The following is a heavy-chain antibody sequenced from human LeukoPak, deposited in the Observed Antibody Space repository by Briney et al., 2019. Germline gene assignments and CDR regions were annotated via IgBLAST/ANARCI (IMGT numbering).Heavy chain of an antibody. CDR3: ARYGNINWFDP. J-gene: IGHJ5*02. CDR2: TYYRSKWYN. CDR1: GVSVSSNSAA. V-gene: IGHV6-1*01. Sequence: SQTLSLTCAISGVSVSSNSAAWNWNRQSPSRGLKWLGRTYYRSKWYNDYAVSVRSPITINPDTSKNQFSLQLNSVTPEDTAVYYCARYGNINWFDPWGQGTLVTVAS. D-gene: IGHD2/OR15-2a*01.